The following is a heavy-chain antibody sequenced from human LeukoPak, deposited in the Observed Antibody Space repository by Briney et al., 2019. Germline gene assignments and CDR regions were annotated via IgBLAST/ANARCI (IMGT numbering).Heavy chain of an antibody. Sequence: SVKVSCKASGGTFSSYAISWVRQAPGQGLEGMGRIIPIFGTANYAQKFQGRVTITTDESTSTPYMELSSLRSEDTAVYYCASDTYYYDSSGYCSYWGQGTLVTVSS. CDR1: GGTFSSYA. V-gene: IGHV1-69*05. J-gene: IGHJ4*02. CDR2: IIPIFGTA. D-gene: IGHD3-22*01. CDR3: ASDTYYYDSSGYCSY.